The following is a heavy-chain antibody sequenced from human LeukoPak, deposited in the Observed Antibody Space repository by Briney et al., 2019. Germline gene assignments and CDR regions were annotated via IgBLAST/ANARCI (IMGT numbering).Heavy chain of an antibody. CDR3: ARADIYCGSTSCYRFGY. V-gene: IGHV1-18*01. CDR2: ISAYNGNT. Sequence: ASVKVSCRASGYTFTSYGISWVRQAPGQGLEWMGWISAYNGNTNYAQKLQGRVTMTADTSTSTAYMELRSLRSDDTAVYYCARADIYCGSTSCYRFGYWGQGTLVTVSS. J-gene: IGHJ4*02. D-gene: IGHD2-2*01. CDR1: GYTFTSYG.